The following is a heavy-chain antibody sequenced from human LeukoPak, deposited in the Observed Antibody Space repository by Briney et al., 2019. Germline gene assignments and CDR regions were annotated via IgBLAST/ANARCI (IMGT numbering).Heavy chain of an antibody. CDR3: AKGVYYCSSSTCPQYYYYMDV. J-gene: IGHJ6*03. V-gene: IGHV3-21*01. CDR1: GFTFSSYS. D-gene: IGHD2-2*01. CDR2: ISSSSSYI. Sequence: PGGSLSLSCAASGFTFSSYSMNWVRQAPGKGLEWVSSISSSSSYIYYADSVKGRFTISRDNAKNSLYLQMNSLRAEDTAVYYCAKGVYYCSSSTCPQYYYYMDVWGKGTTVTVSS.